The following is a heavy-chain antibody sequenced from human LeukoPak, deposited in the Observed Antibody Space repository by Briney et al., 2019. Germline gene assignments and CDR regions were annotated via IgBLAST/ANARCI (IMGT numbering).Heavy chain of an antibody. CDR2: TRNEANIYTT. CDR1: GFIFSDHY. D-gene: IGHD6-13*01. J-gene: IGHJ5*02. CDR3: ARDFQQLVPNYWFDP. Sequence: PGGSLRLSCAASGFIFSDHYMDWVRQAPGKGLEWVGRTRNEANIYTTKYAASVKGRFTISRDDSKNSLYLQMNSLKTEDTAVYYCARDFQQLVPNYWFDPWGQGTLVTVSS. V-gene: IGHV3-72*01.